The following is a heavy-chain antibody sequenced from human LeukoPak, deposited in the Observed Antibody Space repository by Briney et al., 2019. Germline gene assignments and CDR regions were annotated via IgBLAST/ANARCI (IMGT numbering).Heavy chain of an antibody. CDR3: ARGRSSYGIDP. CDR2: IYYSGST. D-gene: IGHD1-26*01. Sequence: PSETLSLTCTVSGGSISSGGYYWSWIRQHPGKGLEWIGYIYYSGSTYYNPSLKSRVTISVDTSKNQFSLKLGSVTAADTAVYYCARGRSSYGIDPWGQGTLVTVSS. V-gene: IGHV4-31*03. CDR1: GGSISSGGYY. J-gene: IGHJ5*02.